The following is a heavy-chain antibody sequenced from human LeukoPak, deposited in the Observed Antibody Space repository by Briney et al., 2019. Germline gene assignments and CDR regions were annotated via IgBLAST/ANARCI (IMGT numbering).Heavy chain of an antibody. CDR2: MNPNSGNT. CDR3: ARGPEGGYDQGGYYYYMDV. V-gene: IGHV1-8*03. Sequence: ASVKVSCKASGYTFTSYDINWVRQATGQGLEWMGWMNPNSGNTGYAQKFQGRVTITRNTSISTAYMELSSLRSEDTAVYYCARGPEGGYDQGGYYYYMDVWGKGTTVTVSS. J-gene: IGHJ6*03. D-gene: IGHD5-12*01. CDR1: GYTFTSYD.